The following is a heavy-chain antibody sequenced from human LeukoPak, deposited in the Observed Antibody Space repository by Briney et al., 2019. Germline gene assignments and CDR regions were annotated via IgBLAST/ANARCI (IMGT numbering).Heavy chain of an antibody. D-gene: IGHD2-21*01. CDR3: VRDCGHFEIDY. V-gene: IGHV4-39*07. CDR2: IKYSGST. CDR1: GGSIGSYY. Sequence: SETLSLTCTVSGGSIGSYYWGWVRQPPGKGLEWIGSIKYSGSTFYIPSLKSRLTISHDTSKNQFSLRLSSVTAADTAVYYCVRDCGHFEIDYWGQGTLVTVSS. J-gene: IGHJ4*02.